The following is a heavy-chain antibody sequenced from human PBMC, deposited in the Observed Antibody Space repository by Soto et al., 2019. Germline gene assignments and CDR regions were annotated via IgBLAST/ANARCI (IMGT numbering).Heavy chain of an antibody. CDR1: GGSFSGYY. Sequence: QVQLQQWGAGLLKPSETLSLTCAVYGGSFSGYYWSWIRQPPVKGLEWIGEINHSGGTNYNPSLKRRVTISVDTSKNQFSLKLSSVHAADTAVYYCARLRWEQPWVFDYWGQGTLVTVSS. D-gene: IGHD1-26*01. V-gene: IGHV4-34*02. CDR3: ARLRWEQPWVFDY. J-gene: IGHJ4*02. CDR2: INHSGGT.